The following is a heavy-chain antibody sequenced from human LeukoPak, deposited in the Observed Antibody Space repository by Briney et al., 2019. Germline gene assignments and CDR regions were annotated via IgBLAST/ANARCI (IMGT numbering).Heavy chain of an antibody. CDR3: ATSYYYDSSGYSPPLDY. CDR2: FDPEDGET. J-gene: IGHJ4*02. CDR1: GYTLTELS. Sequence: ASVKVSCKVSGYTLTELSMHWVRQAPGKGLEWMGGFDPEDGETIYAQKFQGRVTMTEDTSTDTAYVELSSLRSEDTSVYYCATSYYYDSSGYSPPLDYWGQGTLVTVSS. V-gene: IGHV1-24*01. D-gene: IGHD3-22*01.